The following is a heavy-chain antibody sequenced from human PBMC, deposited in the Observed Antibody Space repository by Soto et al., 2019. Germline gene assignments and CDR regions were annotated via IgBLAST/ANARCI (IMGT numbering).Heavy chain of an antibody. CDR1: GASVSSGDW. V-gene: IGHV4-4*02. CDR2: IFHSGAT. Sequence: PSETLSLTCAVSGASVSSGDWWTWVRQSPGKGPECIGEIFHSGATNYNPSLKSRVDISMDKSKNQFSLRLTSVTAADTAVYYCARGYGTARRWFDFWGQGTLVTVSP. CDR3: ARGYGTARRWFDF. D-gene: IGHD5-18*01. J-gene: IGHJ5*01.